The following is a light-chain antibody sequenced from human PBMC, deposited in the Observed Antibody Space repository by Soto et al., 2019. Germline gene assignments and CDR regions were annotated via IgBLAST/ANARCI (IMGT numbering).Light chain of an antibody. CDR1: QSNHNN. J-gene: IGKJ5*01. V-gene: IGKV1-39*01. CDR2: AAS. CDR3: HQSSSARIT. Sequence: DLQMTLYPSSLSAVVGDRVSITCRTSQSNHNNLHWYPQKTGKAPKLLISAASNWQSGVPYRFSGSGSGTDFTLTISRLQPEDVATYYCHQSSSARITFGQGTRLEIK.